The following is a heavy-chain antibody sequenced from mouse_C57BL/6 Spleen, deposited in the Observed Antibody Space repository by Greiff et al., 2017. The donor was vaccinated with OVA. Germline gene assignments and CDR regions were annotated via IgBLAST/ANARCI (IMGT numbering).Heavy chain of an antibody. Sequence: QVQLQQPGAELVKPGASVKMSCKASGYTFTSYWITWVKQRPGQGLEWIGDIYPGSGSTNYNEKFKSKATLTVDTSSSTAYMQLSSLTSEDSAVYYCAREGHSGSSPYYFDYWGQGTTLTVSS. D-gene: IGHD1-1*01. CDR1: GYTFTSYW. CDR2: IYPGSGST. J-gene: IGHJ2*01. CDR3: AREGHSGSSPYYFDY. V-gene: IGHV1-55*01.